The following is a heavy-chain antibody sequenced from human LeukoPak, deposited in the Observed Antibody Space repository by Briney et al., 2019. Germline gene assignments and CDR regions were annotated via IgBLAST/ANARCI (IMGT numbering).Heavy chain of an antibody. D-gene: IGHD1-1*01. J-gene: IGHJ4*02. CDR3: ANLLSLTGSRVD. CDR2: ISFDGRNI. V-gene: IGHV3-30*14. Sequence: GGSLRLSCVVSGLTFSNHVMHWVRQAPGKGLEWVAVISFDGRNIFYADSVKGRFTVSRDNSKNTLSLQMNSLRADDTAVYYCANLLSLTGSRVDWGRGTLVTVSA. CDR1: GLTFSNHV.